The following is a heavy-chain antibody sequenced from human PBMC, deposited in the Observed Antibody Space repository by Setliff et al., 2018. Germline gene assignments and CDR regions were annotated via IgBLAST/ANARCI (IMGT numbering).Heavy chain of an antibody. CDR3: ARDGYFGSGTYNV. CDR2: IYHSGST. J-gene: IGHJ6*02. D-gene: IGHD3-10*01. Sequence: PSETLSLTCAVYGGSFSGYYWSWIRQPPGKGLEWIGSIYHSGSTYYNPSLKSRVTISVNTSKNQFSLKLSSVTAADTAVYYCARDGYFGSGTYNVWGQGTTVTVSS. V-gene: IGHV4-34*11. CDR1: GGSFSGYY.